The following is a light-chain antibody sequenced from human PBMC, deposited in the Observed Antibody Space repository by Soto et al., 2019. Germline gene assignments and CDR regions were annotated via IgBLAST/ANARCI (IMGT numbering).Light chain of an antibody. CDR3: QSYESSLSGWI. CDR1: SSNIEAGYE. Sequence: QSVLTQPPSVSGAPGQRVTISCTGSSSNIEAGYEVHWYQQIPGTAPKLLIYGNTNRPSGVPDRFSASKSGTSASLAITGLQAEDEADYYCQSYESSLSGWIFGGGTKVTVL. V-gene: IGLV1-40*01. J-gene: IGLJ2*01. CDR2: GNT.